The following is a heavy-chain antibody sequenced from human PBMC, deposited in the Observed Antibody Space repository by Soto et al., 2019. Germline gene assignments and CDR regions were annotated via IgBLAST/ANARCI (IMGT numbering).Heavy chain of an antibody. V-gene: IGHV1-2*02. J-gene: IGHJ6*02. CDR2: INPNSGGT. Sequence: GASVKVSCKASGYTFTGYYMHWVRQAPGQGLEWMGWINPNSGGTNYAQKFQGRVTMTRDTSISTAYMELSRLRSDDTAVYYCARNLAAAGLGYGMDVWGQGTTVTVSS. CDR3: ARNLAAAGLGYGMDV. CDR1: GYTFTGYY. D-gene: IGHD6-13*01.